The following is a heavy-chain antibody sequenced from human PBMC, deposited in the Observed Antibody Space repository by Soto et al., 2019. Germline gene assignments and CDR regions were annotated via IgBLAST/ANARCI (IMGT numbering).Heavy chain of an antibody. V-gene: IGHV5-51*01. J-gene: IGHJ5*02. CDR3: ASSHMITFGGVIPNGFDP. CDR2: IHPSDSDT. D-gene: IGHD3-16*02. Sequence: LGESLKISCKGSGYSFTSYWIGWVRQMPGKGLEWMGIIHPSDSDTRYSPSFRGQITISADKSISTAYLQWNSLKASDNAMYYCASSHMITFGGVIPNGFDPWGQGTLVTVS. CDR1: GYSFTSYW.